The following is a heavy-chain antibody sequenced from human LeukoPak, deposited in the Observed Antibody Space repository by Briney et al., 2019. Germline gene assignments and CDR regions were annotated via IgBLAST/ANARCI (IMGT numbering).Heavy chain of an antibody. D-gene: IGHD1-1*01. CDR2: ISGSGGST. Sequence: GGSLRLSCAASGFTFSSYAMSWVRQAPGKGLEWVSAISGSGGSTYYADSVKGRFTISRDNSKNTLYLQMNSLRAEDTAVYYFAKXWYNWNDAAFDYWGQGTLVTVSS. V-gene: IGHV3-23*01. CDR3: AKXWYNWNDAAFDY. CDR1: GFTFSSYA. J-gene: IGHJ4*02.